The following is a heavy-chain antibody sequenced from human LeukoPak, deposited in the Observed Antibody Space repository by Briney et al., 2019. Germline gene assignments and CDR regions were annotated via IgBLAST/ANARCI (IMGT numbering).Heavy chain of an antibody. D-gene: IGHD6-19*01. CDR3: ARHPLLPYSSGYYDY. CDR1: GGSFSGSY. V-gene: IGHV4-34*01. J-gene: IGHJ4*02. Sequence: SETLSLTCAVYGGSFSGSYWSWVSQPPGKGLEWVGEINHSGSTNYNPSLKSRVTISVDTSRNQFSLKLSSVAAADTALYFCARHPLLPYSSGYYDYCGQGTLVTVSS. CDR2: INHSGST.